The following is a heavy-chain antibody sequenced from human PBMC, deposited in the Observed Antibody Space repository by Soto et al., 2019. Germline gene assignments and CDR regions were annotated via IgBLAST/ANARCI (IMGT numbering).Heavy chain of an antibody. CDR1: GGTFSRYA. D-gene: IGHD2-2*01. Sequence: SSEQVSHQASGGTFSRYAICWVRQAPGQGLEWMGGIIPIFGTANYAQKFQGRVTITADESTSTAYMELSSLRSEDTAVYYCARRNCSSTICSKPDDFDIWGQGT. CDR2: IIPIFGTA. CDR3: ARRNCSSTICSKPDDFDI. V-gene: IGHV1-69*13. J-gene: IGHJ3*02.